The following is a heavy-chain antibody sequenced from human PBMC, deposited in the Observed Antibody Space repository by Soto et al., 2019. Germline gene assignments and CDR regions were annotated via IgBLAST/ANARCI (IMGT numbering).Heavy chain of an antibody. D-gene: IGHD2-15*01. J-gene: IGHJ5*02. CDR1: GGSISSYY. CDR2: IYHSGSV. Sequence: SETLSLTCTVSGGSISSYYWSWIRQPPGKGLEWIGYIYHSGSVKYNPSLKSRVTISVDTSKNQFSLKLSSVTAADTAVYYCARCGGSCYWFDPWGQGTLVTVSS. V-gene: IGHV4-59*01. CDR3: ARCGGSCYWFDP.